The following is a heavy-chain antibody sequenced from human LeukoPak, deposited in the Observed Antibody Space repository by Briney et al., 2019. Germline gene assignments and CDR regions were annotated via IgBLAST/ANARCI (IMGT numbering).Heavy chain of an antibody. Sequence: SETLSLTCAVYGGSFSGYYWNWIRQPPGKGLEWIGEINHSGSSNYNPSLKSRVTISVDTSKNQFSLKLSSVTAADTAVYYCARDRIYGSGSDHFDYWGQGTLVTVSS. J-gene: IGHJ4*02. CDR2: INHSGSS. CDR3: ARDRIYGSGSDHFDY. D-gene: IGHD3-10*01. V-gene: IGHV4-34*01. CDR1: GGSFSGYY.